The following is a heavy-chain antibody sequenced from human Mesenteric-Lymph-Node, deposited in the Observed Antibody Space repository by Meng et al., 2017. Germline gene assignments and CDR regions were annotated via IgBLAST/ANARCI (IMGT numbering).Heavy chain of an antibody. Sequence: GESLKISCVASGFTFSRSEMNWVRQAPGKGLEWVANIKSGGNTKFYGDSVEGRFTISRDDAKSSLYLQMNSLRAEDTAVYYCVKEYTYHSSGYDAFHVWGQGTMVTVSS. J-gene: IGHJ3*01. CDR3: VKEYTYHSSGYDAFHV. D-gene: IGHD3-22*01. CDR2: IKSGGNTK. CDR1: GFTFSRSE. V-gene: IGHV3-48*03.